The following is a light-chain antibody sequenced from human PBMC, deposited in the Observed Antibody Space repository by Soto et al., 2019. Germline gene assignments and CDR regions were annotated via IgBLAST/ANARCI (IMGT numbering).Light chain of an antibody. CDR2: KAS. V-gene: IGKV1-5*03. CDR3: QQYNSYRT. J-gene: IGKJ1*01. Sequence: DIQMTQSPSTLSASVGDRVTITCRASQSISSWLAWYQQKPGKAPNLLIYKASTLESGVPSRFSGSGSGTEFTLTISSLQPDDFATYYGQQYNSYRTFGKGTKVESK. CDR1: QSISSW.